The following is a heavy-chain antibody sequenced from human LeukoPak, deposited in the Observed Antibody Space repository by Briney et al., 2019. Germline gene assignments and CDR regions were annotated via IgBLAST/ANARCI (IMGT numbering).Heavy chain of an antibody. CDR2: ISGSAGST. D-gene: IGHD4-23*01. CDR1: GFTFSNYA. Sequence: GGSLRLSCAASGFTFSNYAMSWVRQAPEKGLEWVSGISGSAGSTYYADSVKGRFSISRDNAKNTLYLQMNGLRVEDTAVYYCAGGRPHGNDYWGQGTLVTVSS. J-gene: IGHJ4*02. V-gene: IGHV3-23*01. CDR3: AGGRPHGNDY.